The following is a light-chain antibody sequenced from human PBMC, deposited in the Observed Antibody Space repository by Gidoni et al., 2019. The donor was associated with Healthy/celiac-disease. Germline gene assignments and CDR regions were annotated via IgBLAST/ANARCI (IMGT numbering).Light chain of an antibody. CDR2: AAS. J-gene: IGKJ2*02. CDR1: QSISSY. V-gene: IGKV1-39*01. CDR3: QQSYSTPRT. Sequence: DIQMTQSPSSLSASVGDRVTITCRASQSISSYLNWYQQKPGKAPKLLIYAASSLQSGVPSRFSGSGSGTDFTLTIRSLQPEDFATYYCQQSYSTPRTCGQGTKLEIK.